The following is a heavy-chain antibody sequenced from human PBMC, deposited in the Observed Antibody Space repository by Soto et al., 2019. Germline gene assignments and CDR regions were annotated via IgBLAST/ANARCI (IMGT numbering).Heavy chain of an antibody. V-gene: IGHV4-34*01. D-gene: IGHD3-10*01. J-gene: IGHJ4*02. Sequence: SETLSLTCAVYGGSFSGYYWSWIRQPPGKGLEWIGEINHSGSTNYNPSLKSRVTITVDTSKNQFSLKLSSVTAADTAVDYCARDERFGGPDYWGQGTLVTVSS. CDR2: INHSGST. CDR3: ARDERFGGPDY. CDR1: GGSFSGYY.